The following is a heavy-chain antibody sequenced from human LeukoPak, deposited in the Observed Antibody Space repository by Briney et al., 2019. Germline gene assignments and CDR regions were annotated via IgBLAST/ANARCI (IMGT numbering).Heavy chain of an antibody. J-gene: IGHJ6*03. Sequence: PGGTLRLSCAASGFTFSSYGMSWVRQAPGKGLEWVSAISGSGGSTYYADSVKGRSTISRDNAKNSLYLQMNSLRAEDTAVYYCARVPRWLQYYYYYYMDVWGKGTTVTVSS. V-gene: IGHV3-23*01. D-gene: IGHD5-24*01. CDR3: ARVPRWLQYYYYYYMDV. CDR2: ISGSGGST. CDR1: GFTFSSYG.